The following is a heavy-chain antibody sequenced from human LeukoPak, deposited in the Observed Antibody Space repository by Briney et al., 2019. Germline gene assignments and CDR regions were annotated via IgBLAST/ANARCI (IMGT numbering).Heavy chain of an antibody. Sequence: SETLSLTCAVSGGSISSSNWWSWVRQPPGKGLEWIGEIHHIGGTNYNPSLKSRVTISVDKSKNQFSLKVNSVTAADTAVYYCAREGRTYDYDSSGYHSTGAFDYWGQGTLVTVSS. CDR1: GGSISSSNW. CDR2: IHHIGGT. CDR3: AREGRTYDYDSSGYHSTGAFDY. V-gene: IGHV4-4*02. D-gene: IGHD3-22*01. J-gene: IGHJ4*02.